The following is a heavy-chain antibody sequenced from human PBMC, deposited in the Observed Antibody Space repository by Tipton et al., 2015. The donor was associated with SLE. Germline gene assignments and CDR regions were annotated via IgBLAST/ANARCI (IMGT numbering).Heavy chain of an antibody. J-gene: IGHJ4*02. CDR1: GGSISSYY. D-gene: IGHD2-21*01. CDR3: ARDLGGEFDS. Sequence: TLSLTCTVSGGSISSYYWSWIRQPPGKGLEWIGYIYYSGSTNYNPSLKSRVTISVDTSKNQFSLKLSSVSAADTAVYYCARDLGGEFDSWGQGSLVTVSA. CDR2: IYYSGST. V-gene: IGHV4-59*01.